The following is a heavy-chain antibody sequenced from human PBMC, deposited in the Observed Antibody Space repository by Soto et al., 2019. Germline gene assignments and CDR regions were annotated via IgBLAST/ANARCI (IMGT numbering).Heavy chain of an antibody. J-gene: IGHJ4*02. V-gene: IGHV3-66*01. CDR2: IYTGGST. CDR3: AREVPVARGFFDY. CDR1: GFTVSTNY. Sequence: EVQLVESGGGLVQPGGSLRLSCAASGFTVSTNYMSWVRQAPGKGLEWVSIIYTGGSTYYPDSVKGRFTISRDNSKNTPYLQMNSLRAEDTALYYCAREVPVARGFFDYWGQGTLVTVSS. D-gene: IGHD2-2*01.